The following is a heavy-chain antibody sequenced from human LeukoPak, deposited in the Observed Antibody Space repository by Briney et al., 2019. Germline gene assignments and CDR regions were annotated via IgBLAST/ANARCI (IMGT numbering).Heavy chain of an antibody. Sequence: PGGSLRLSCAASGFTVSSNYMSWVRQAPGKGLEWVSIIYSGAGTYYADSVKGRFTISRDNSKNTLYLQMNSLRAEDTAVYYCARDSNFYYGSGTNFDYWGQGTLVTVSS. CDR1: GFTVSSNY. J-gene: IGHJ4*02. D-gene: IGHD3-10*01. CDR3: ARDSNFYYGSGTNFDY. CDR2: IYSGAGT. V-gene: IGHV3-53*01.